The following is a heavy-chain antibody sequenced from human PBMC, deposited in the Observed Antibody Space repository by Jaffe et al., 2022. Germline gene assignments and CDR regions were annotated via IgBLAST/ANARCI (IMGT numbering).Heavy chain of an antibody. CDR3: AKDRVLDLLRYFDWLLDQDFDY. CDR1: GFTFSSYA. D-gene: IGHD3-9*01. V-gene: IGHV3-23*04. Sequence: EVQLVESGGGLVQPGGSLRLSCAASGFTFSSYAMSWVRQAPGKGLEWVSAISGSGGSTYYADSVKGRFTISRDNSKNTLYLQMNSLRAEDTAVYYCAKDRVLDLLRYFDWLLDQDFDYWGQGTLVTVSS. CDR2: ISGSGGST. J-gene: IGHJ4*02.